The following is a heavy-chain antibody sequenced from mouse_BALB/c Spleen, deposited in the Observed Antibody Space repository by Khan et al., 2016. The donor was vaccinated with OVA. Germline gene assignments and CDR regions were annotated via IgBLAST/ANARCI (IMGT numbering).Heavy chain of an antibody. J-gene: IGHJ4*01. V-gene: IGHV5-9-1*01. D-gene: IGHD2-2*01. CDR3: ARSLVDYHAMDY. CDR1: GFTFSSYA. Sequence: EVVLVESGGGLVKPGGSLKLSCSASGFTFSSYAMSWVRQTPEKRLECVATISTGGHYTFYPDSVKGRFTISRDNAKNTLYMQMSSLRSEDTAMYYCARSLVDYHAMDYWGQGTSVTVAS. CDR2: ISTGGHYT.